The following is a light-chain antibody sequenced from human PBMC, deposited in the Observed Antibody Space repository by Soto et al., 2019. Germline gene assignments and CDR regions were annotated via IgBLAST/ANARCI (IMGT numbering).Light chain of an antibody. CDR3: TSWTTSTTMI. Sequence: QSAPTQPASVSGSPGQSITISCTGTRSDIGAHNFVSWYQQHPGEAPKLTLYDVNIRPSGVSNRFSGSKSGNTASLTISGLQAEDEADYYCTSWTTSTTMIFGGGTKLTVL. CDR2: DVN. V-gene: IGLV2-14*03. J-gene: IGLJ2*01. CDR1: RSDIGAHNF.